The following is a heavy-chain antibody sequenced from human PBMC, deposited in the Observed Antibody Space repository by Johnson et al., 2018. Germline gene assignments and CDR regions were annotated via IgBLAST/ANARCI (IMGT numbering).Heavy chain of an antibody. J-gene: IGHJ6*02. CDR1: GYTFSNYD. Sequence: QVQLVQSGAEVKKPGASVKVSCKASGYTFSNYDIKWVRQATGQGLEWTAWMNPNSGDTGCTQKFQGRVTMTRNTSISTAYMELSSLRSEDTAVYYCARGPVLRYLDWLANYYYGMDVLGQGTTVTVSS. CDR3: ARGPVLRYLDWLANYYYGMDV. CDR2: MNPNSGDT. V-gene: IGHV1-8*01. D-gene: IGHD3-9*01.